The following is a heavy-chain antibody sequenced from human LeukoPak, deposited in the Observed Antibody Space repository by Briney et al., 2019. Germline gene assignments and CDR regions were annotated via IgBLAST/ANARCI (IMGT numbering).Heavy chain of an antibody. V-gene: IGHV3-30*03. J-gene: IGHJ4*02. CDR1: GFTFSSYG. CDR2: ISYDGSNK. CDR3: ARDPRLLWFGDDPYYFGY. D-gene: IGHD3-10*01. Sequence: PGGSLRLSCAASGFTFSSYGMPWVRQAPGKGLEWVAVISYDGSNKYYADSVKGRFTISRDNSKNTLYLQMNSLRAEDTAVYYCARDPRLLWFGDDPYYFGYWGQGTLVTVSS.